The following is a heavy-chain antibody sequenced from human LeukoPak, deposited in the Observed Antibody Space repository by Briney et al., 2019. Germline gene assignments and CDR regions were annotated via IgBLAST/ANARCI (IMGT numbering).Heavy chain of an antibody. D-gene: IGHD3-10*01. CDR1: GYTFTSYG. V-gene: IGHV1-18*01. CDR3: ARGGHRRYYYTSGSAFDP. CDR2: ITTYNGNT. Sequence: ASVKVSCKASGYTFTSYGISWVRQAPGQGLEWMGWITTYNGNTHYAQNLQGRVTMTTDTSTSTAYMELKSLRSDDTAVYYCARGGHRRYYYTSGSAFDPWGQGTLVTVSS. J-gene: IGHJ5*02.